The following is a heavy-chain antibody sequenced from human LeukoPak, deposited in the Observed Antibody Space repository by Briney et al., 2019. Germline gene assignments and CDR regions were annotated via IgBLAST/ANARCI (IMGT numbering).Heavy chain of an antibody. CDR3: ARVVITMVRGVIISYFDY. D-gene: IGHD3-10*01. Sequence: PGGSLRLSCAASGFTFSSYSMNWVRQAPGKGLEWVSYISSSSSTIYYADSVKGRFTISRDNAKNSLYLQMNGLRAEDTAVYYCARVVITMVRGVIISYFDYWGQGTLVTVSS. V-gene: IGHV3-48*04. CDR2: ISSSSSTI. J-gene: IGHJ4*02. CDR1: GFTFSSYS.